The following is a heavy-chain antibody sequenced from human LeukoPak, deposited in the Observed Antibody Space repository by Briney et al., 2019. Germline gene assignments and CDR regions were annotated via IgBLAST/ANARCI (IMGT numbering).Heavy chain of an antibody. CDR3: VKSAGKDGYRDVFDI. V-gene: IGHV3-23*01. D-gene: IGHD5-24*01. CDR1: GITFSNSA. CDR2: ITKSGDQT. J-gene: IGHJ3*02. Sequence: GGSLRLSCVPSGITFSNSALSWVRQAPGKGREWVSTITKSGDQTHYADSVRGLFTISRDIFKNSLYLQINSLRAEDTAVYHCVKSAGKDGYRDVFDIWGQGTVVTVSS.